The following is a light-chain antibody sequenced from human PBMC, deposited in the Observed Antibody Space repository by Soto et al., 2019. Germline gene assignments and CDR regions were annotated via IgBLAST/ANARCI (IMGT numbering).Light chain of an antibody. V-gene: IGKV3-11*01. J-gene: IGKJ4*01. CDR3: QQRSNLPLT. CDR2: AAS. CDR1: QSVSSY. Sequence: EIVLTQSPATLSLSPGERATLSCRASQSVSSYLAWYQQKPGQAPRLLIYAASNRAPGIPARFSGGGSGTDFTLTISRLEPEDFAVYYCQQRSNLPLTFGGGTKVELK.